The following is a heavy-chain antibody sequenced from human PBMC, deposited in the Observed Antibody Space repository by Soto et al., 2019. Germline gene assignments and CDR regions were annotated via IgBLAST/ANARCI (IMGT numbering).Heavy chain of an antibody. CDR3: ARDIQGASLAIGY. CDR1: GFTFSDYY. D-gene: IGHD1-26*01. J-gene: IGHJ4*02. Sequence: QVQLAESGGGLVKPGGSLRLSCAASGFTFSDYYMSWIRQAPGKGLEWLAYLSPSGSDVRYGDSVKGRFTISRENAKNSLYLQMNSLRTEDTTVYYCARDIQGASLAIGYWGLGTLVTVSS. CDR2: LSPSGSDV. V-gene: IGHV3-11*01.